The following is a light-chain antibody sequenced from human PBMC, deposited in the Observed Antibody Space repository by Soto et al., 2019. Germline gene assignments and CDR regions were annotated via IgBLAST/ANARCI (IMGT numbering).Light chain of an antibody. V-gene: IGKV3-20*01. CDR1: QSVTSSY. CDR3: QQYHSSPLT. Sequence: EIVLTQSPGTLSLSPGERATLSCRASQSVTSSYLAWYQQKPGQAPRRLIYGASIRATGIPDRFSGSGSGTDFTLTISRXEPEDFALYFCQQYHSSPLTFGQGTKVDIK. J-gene: IGKJ1*01. CDR2: GAS.